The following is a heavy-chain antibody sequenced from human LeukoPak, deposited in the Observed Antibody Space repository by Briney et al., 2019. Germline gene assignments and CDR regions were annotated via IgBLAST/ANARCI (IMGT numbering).Heavy chain of an antibody. J-gene: IGHJ5*02. D-gene: IGHD1-1*01. CDR1: GLDGSSTY. Sequence: PARSLRLSCASSGLDGSSTYMSWIRRAPAKGLEWVSTAFFGGDTYYAASVKGRFTLSKDGSRNTMFLQLHGLRPEYTAVYYCTSEQLHHWGQGPLGAVS. V-gene: IGHV3-53*01. CDR2: AFFGGDT. CDR3: TSEQLHH.